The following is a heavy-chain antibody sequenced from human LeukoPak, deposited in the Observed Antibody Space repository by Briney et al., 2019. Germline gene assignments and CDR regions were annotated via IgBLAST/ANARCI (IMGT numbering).Heavy chain of an antibody. CDR3: ARDSQDAFDI. J-gene: IGHJ3*02. V-gene: IGHV4-59*01. Sequence: SETLSLTCAVYGGSFSGYYWSWIRQPPGKGLEWIGYIYYSGSTNHNPSLKSRVTISVDTSKNQFSLKLSSVTAADTAVYYCARDSQDAFDIWGQGTMVTVSS. CDR2: IYYSGST. CDR1: GGSFSGYY.